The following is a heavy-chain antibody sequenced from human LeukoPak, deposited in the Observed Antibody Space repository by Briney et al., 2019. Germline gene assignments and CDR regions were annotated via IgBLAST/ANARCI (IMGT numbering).Heavy chain of an antibody. CDR3: AIPISRLGELSFT. J-gene: IGHJ5*02. V-gene: IGHV4-39*01. CDR1: GGSLGSSSYY. CDR2: IYYSGST. Sequence: SETLSLTCTVSGGSLGSSSYYWGWVRQPPGKGLEWIGSIYYSGSTYYNPSLKSRVTISVDTSKNQFSLKLSSVTAADTAVYYCAIPISRLGELSFTWGQGTLVTVSS. D-gene: IGHD3-16*02.